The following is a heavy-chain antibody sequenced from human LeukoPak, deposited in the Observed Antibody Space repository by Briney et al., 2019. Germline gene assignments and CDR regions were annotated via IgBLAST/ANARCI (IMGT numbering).Heavy chain of an antibody. J-gene: IGHJ4*02. CDR1: GGSISSSSYY. CDR2: IYYSGST. Sequence: SETLSLTCTVSGGSISSSSYYWGWIRQPPGKGLEWIGSIYYSGSTYYNPSLQSRVTISVDTSKNQFSLKLSSVTAADTAVYYCAREAPLGYDSSGYYLYYFDYWGQGTLVTVSS. V-gene: IGHV4-39*07. D-gene: IGHD3-22*01. CDR3: AREAPLGYDSSGYYLYYFDY.